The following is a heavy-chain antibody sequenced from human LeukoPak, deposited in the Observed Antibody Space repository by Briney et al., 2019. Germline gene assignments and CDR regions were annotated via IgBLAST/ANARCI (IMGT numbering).Heavy chain of an antibody. D-gene: IGHD2-2*01. CDR3: ASCSSTSCYGSSDYGMDV. J-gene: IGHJ6*02. V-gene: IGHV1-2*02. CDR1: GYTFTDYY. CDR2: INPNSGGT. Sequence: ASVKVSCKASGYTFTDYYMHWVRQAPGQGLEWMGWINPNSGGTNYAQKFQGRVTMTRDTSISTAYMELSRLRSDDTAVYYCASCSSTSCYGSSDYGMDVWGQGTTVAVSS.